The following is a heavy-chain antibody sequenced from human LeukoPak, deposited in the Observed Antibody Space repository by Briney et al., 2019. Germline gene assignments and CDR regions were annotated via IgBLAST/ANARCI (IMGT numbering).Heavy chain of an antibody. Sequence: PSETLSLTCAVYGGSFSGYYWSWIRQPPGKGLEWIGEINHSGSTNYNPSLKSRVTISVDTSKNQFSLKLSSVTAADTAVYYCASGALSAFDYWGQGTLVTVSS. V-gene: IGHV4-34*01. CDR1: GGSFSGYY. J-gene: IGHJ4*02. D-gene: IGHD3-3*01. CDR3: ASGALSAFDY. CDR2: INHSGST.